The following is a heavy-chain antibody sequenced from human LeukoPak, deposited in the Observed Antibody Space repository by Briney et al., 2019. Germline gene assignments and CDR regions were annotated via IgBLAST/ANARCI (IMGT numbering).Heavy chain of an antibody. D-gene: IGHD4-23*01. CDR2: IYYSGST. J-gene: IGHJ4*02. CDR3: ARFTTVVTLIDY. Sequence: PSQTLSLTCTVSGGSISSGGYYWSWIRQHPGKGLEWIGYIYYSGSTYYNPSLKSRVTISVDTSKNQFSLKLSSVTAADTSVYYCARFTTVVTLIDYWGRGTLVTVSS. V-gene: IGHV4-31*03. CDR1: GGSISSGGYY.